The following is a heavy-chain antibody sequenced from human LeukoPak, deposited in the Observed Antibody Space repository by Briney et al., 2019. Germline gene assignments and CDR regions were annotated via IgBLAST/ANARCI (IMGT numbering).Heavy chain of an antibody. V-gene: IGHV1-8*01. Sequence: ASVKVSCKASGYTFTSYDINWVRQATGQGLEWMGWMNPNSGNTGYAQKFQGRVTMTRNTSISTAYMELSSLRSEDTAVYYCAREGIVATSYYFDYWGQGTLVTVSS. CDR3: AREGIVATSYYFDY. D-gene: IGHD5-12*01. J-gene: IGHJ4*02. CDR2: MNPNSGNT. CDR1: GYTFTSYD.